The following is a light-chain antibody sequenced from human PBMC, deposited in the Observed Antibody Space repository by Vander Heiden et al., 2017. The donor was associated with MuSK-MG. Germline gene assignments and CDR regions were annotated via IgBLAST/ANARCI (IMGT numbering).Light chain of an antibody. CDR1: QDISNY. V-gene: IGKV1-33*01. Sequence: DIQMTQSPSSLSASVGDRVTITCQASQDISNYLNWYQQKPGKAPKLLIYDASNLETGVPSRFSGSGSGTDFTFTISSLQPEDIATYYCQQYDNHPFTFGHGTKVXIK. J-gene: IGKJ3*01. CDR3: QQYDNHPFT. CDR2: DAS.